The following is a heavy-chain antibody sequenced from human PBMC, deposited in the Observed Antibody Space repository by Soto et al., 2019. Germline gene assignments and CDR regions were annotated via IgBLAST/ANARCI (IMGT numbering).Heavy chain of an antibody. CDR1: GFTFDDYA. V-gene: IGHV3-9*01. D-gene: IGHD6-13*01. CDR2: ISWNSGSI. Sequence: EVQLVESGGGLVQPGRSLRLSCAASGFTFDDYAMHWVRQAPGKGLEWVSGISWNSGSIGYAASVRGRFTISRDNAKNCLYLQMNSLRAEDTALYYCAKLVGIAAAGTIHFFDYWGQGTLVTVSS. J-gene: IGHJ4*02. CDR3: AKLVGIAAAGTIHFFDY.